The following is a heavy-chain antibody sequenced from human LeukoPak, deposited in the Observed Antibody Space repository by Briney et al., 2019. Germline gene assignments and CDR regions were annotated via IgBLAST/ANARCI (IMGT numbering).Heavy chain of an antibody. V-gene: IGHV3-15*01. Sequence: GGSLRLSCAASGFTFSNAWMSWVRQAPGKGLEWVGRIKSKTDGGTTDYAAPVKGRFTISRDDSINTLYLQMNSLKTEDTAVYYCTTDPQYCSGGSCYPGSVRSHYYGMDVWGKGTTVTVSS. D-gene: IGHD2-15*01. CDR3: TTDPQYCSGGSCYPGSVRSHYYGMDV. CDR2: IKSKTDGGTT. J-gene: IGHJ6*04. CDR1: GFTFSNAW.